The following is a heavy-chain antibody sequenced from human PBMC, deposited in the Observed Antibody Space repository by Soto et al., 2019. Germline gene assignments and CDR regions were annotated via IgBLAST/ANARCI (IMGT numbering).Heavy chain of an antibody. V-gene: IGHV1-69*06. CDR3: ARDGRSGYTGGDWRY. J-gene: IGHJ4*02. CDR1: GGTFSSYA. Sequence: QVQLVQSGAEVKKPGSSVKVSCKASGGTFSSYAISWVRQAPGQGLEWMGGIIPIFGTANYAQKFQGRVTITGDKPTGTAYMGLSSLRSGDTAVYYCARDGRSGYTGGDWRYWGQGTLVTVSS. CDR2: IIPIFGTA. D-gene: IGHD5-12*01.